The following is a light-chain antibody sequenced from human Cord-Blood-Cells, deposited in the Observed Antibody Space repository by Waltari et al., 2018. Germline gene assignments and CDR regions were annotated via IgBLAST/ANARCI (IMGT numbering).Light chain of an antibody. CDR2: DAS. V-gene: IGKV1-33*01. CDR3: QQYDNLPIT. CDR1: QDISNY. Sequence: IQMTQSPSSLSASVGDRVTITCQASQDISNYLNWYQQKPGKAPKLLFYDASNVETGVPSRFSGSGSGTDFTFTISSLQPEDIATYYCQQYDNLPITFGQGTRLEIK. J-gene: IGKJ5*01.